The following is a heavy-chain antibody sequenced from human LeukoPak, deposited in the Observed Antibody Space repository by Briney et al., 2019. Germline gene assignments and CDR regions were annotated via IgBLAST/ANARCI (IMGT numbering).Heavy chain of an antibody. CDR2: INAGNGNT. CDR3: ARGSLISTPRCSYGYWYWFDP. D-gene: IGHD5-18*01. V-gene: IGHV1-3*01. CDR1: GYTFTSYA. Sequence: ASVKVSCKASGYTFTSYAMHWVRQAPGQRLEWMGWINAGNGNTKYSQKFQGRVTITRDTSASTAYMELSSLRSEDTAVYYCARGSLISTPRCSYGYWYWFDPWGQGTLVTVSS. J-gene: IGHJ5*02.